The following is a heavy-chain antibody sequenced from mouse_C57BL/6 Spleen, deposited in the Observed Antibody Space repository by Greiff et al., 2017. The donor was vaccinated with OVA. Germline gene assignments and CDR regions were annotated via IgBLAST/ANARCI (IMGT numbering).Heavy chain of an antibody. CDR3: ADLFITTVVATGPFDY. Sequence: EVQRVESGGGLVQPGGSMKLSCVASGFTFSNYWMNWVRQSPEKGLEWVAQIRLKSDNYATHYAESVKGRFTISRDDSKSSVYLQMNNLRAEDTGIYYGADLFITTVVATGPFDYWGQGTTLTVSS. CDR1: GFTFSNYW. CDR2: IRLKSDNYAT. J-gene: IGHJ2*01. V-gene: IGHV6-3*01. D-gene: IGHD1-1*01.